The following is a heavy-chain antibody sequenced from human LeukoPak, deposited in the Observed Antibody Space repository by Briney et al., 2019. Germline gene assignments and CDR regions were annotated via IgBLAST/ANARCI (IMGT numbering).Heavy chain of an antibody. CDR2: IYYSGST. V-gene: IGHV4-39*07. J-gene: IGHJ6*03. CDR3: ARATREFGFEWLRPYYYYYYMDV. D-gene: IGHD5-12*01. CDR1: GGSISSSSYY. Sequence: PSETLSLTCTVSGGSISSSSYYWGWIRQPPGKGLEWIGSIYYSGSTYYNPSLKSRVTISVDTSKNQFSLKLSSVTAADTAVYYCARATREFGFEWLRPYYYYYYMDVWGKGTTVTVSS.